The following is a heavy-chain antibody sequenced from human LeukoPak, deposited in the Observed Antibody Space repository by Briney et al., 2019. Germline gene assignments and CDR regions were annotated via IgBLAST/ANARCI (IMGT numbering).Heavy chain of an antibody. CDR2: ISGSASST. CDR3: ARDQASGSYYKDYFDY. D-gene: IGHD1-26*01. Sequence: PGGSLRLSCAASGFTFSNYAMSWVRQAPGKGLEWVSAISGSASSTYHADSVKGRFTISRDNSKNTLYLQMNSLRAEDTAVYYCARDQASGSYYKDYFDYWGQGTLVTVSS. J-gene: IGHJ4*02. CDR1: GFTFSNYA. V-gene: IGHV3-23*01.